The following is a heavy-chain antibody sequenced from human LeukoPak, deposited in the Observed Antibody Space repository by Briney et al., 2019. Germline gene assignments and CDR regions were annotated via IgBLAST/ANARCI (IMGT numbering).Heavy chain of an antibody. D-gene: IGHD3-3*01. Sequence: GSLRLSCAASGFLFSSYSMNWVRQAPGKGLEWVSYISGGSSTIYYTDSVKGRFTISRDNAKNSLDLQMNSLRAEDLAVYYCARERIWNGYYFFDYWGQGTLVTVSS. CDR3: ARERIWNGYYFFDY. V-gene: IGHV3-48*01. CDR2: ISGGSSTI. J-gene: IGHJ4*02. CDR1: GFLFSSYS.